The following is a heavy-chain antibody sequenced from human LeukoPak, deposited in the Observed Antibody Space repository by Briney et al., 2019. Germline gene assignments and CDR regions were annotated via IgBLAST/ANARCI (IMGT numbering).Heavy chain of an antibody. V-gene: IGHV3-7*01. D-gene: IGHD5-18*01. CDR2: IKQDGSEK. Sequence: GGSLRLSCAASGFTFSSYLMSWVRQAPGKGLEWVANIKQDGSEKYYVDSVRGRFTISRDNAKNSLYLQLNSLRGEDTAVYYCARGYSYGSTGTYWGQGTLVTVSS. CDR1: GFTFSSYL. CDR3: ARGYSYGSTGTY. J-gene: IGHJ4*02.